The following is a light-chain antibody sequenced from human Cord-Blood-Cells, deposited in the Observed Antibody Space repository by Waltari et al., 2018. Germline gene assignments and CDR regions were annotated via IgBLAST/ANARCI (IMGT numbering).Light chain of an antibody. Sequence: DIQMTQSPSTLSASVGDRVTITCRASQSISSWLAWYKQKPGKAPKLLIYKASSVESGVPSRFSGSVSWTEFTLTISSLQPDDFATYYCQQYNSYSPYSFGQGTKLEIK. J-gene: IGKJ2*03. V-gene: IGKV1-5*03. CDR2: KAS. CDR1: QSISSW. CDR3: QQYNSYSPYS.